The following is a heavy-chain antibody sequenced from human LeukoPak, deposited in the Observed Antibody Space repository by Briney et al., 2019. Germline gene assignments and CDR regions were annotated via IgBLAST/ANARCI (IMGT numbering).Heavy chain of an antibody. CDR2: IIPIFGTA. CDR3: ARVDHPGELLPAPVNAFDI. CDR1: GGTFSSYA. V-gene: IGHV1-69*05. J-gene: IGHJ3*02. Sequence: ASVKVSCKASGGTFSSYAISWVRQAPGQGLEWMGGIIPIFGTANYAQKFQGRVTITTDESTSTAYMELSSLRSEDTAMYYCARVDHPGELLPAPVNAFDIWGQGTMVTVSS. D-gene: IGHD2-15*01.